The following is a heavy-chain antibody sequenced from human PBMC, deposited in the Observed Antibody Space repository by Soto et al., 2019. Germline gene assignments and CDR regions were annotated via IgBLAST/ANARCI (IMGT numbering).Heavy chain of an antibody. CDR2: INPSGGAT. D-gene: IGHD1-1*01. V-gene: IGHV1-46*01. J-gene: IGHJ6*02. CDR3: AARNDEEDHYYYGMEV. CDR1: GYSFTNYF. Sequence: ASVKVSCKASGYSFTNYFIHCVRQAPGQGLEWMGIINPSGGATSYAQKFQERVTITRDMSTSTAYMELSSLRSEDTAVYYCAARNDEEDHYYYGMEVWGQGTTVTVSS.